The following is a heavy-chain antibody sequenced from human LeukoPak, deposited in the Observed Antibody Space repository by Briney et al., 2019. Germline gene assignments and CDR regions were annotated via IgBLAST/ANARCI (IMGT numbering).Heavy chain of an antibody. CDR1: GYTFTSYA. CDR3: ARGTDGDYVPFDY. V-gene: IGHV7-4-1*02. CDR2: SNTNTGNP. J-gene: IGHJ4*02. Sequence: ASVKVSCKASGYTFTSYAMNWVRQAPGQGLEWRGWSNTNTGNPTYAQGFTGRFVFSLDTSVSTAYLQISSLKAEDTAVYYCARGTDGDYVPFDYWSQGTLVTVSS. D-gene: IGHD4-17*01.